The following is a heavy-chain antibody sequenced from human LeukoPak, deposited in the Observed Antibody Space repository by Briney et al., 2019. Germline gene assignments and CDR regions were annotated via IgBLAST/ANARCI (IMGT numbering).Heavy chain of an antibody. CDR3: VREARLRFTDS. CDR1: GFTFSSYS. V-gene: IGHV3-21*04. Sequence: RTGGSLRLSCAASGFTFSSYSMNWVRQAPGKGLEWVSSISSSSSYIYYADSVKGRFTISRDNAKNSLYLQINSLRVEDTAVYYCVREARLRFTDSWGRGTLVAVSS. J-gene: IGHJ4*02. CDR2: ISSSSSYI. D-gene: IGHD3-3*01.